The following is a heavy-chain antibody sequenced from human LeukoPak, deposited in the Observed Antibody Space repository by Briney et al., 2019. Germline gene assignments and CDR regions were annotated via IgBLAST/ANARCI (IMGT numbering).Heavy chain of an antibody. CDR2: IYYSGST. J-gene: IGHJ4*02. CDR1: GGSISSYY. D-gene: IGHD3-3*01. Sequence: PSETLSLTCTVSGGSISSYYWSWIRQPPGKGLQWIGHIYYSGSTNYNPSLKSRLTISVDTSKNQFSLKVSSVTAADTAVYYCARHVRYDFWSGYLDYWGQGTLVTVSS. V-gene: IGHV4-59*08. CDR3: ARHVRYDFWSGYLDY.